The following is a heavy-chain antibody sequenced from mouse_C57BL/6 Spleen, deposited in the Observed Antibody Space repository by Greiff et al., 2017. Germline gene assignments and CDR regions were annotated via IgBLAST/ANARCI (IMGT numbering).Heavy chain of an antibody. CDR3: ARNYGSNYAMDY. D-gene: IGHD1-1*01. CDR2: INPSTGGT. CDR1: GYSFTGYY. Sequence: VQLQQSGPELVKPGASVKISCKASGYSFTGYYMNWVKQSPEKSLEWIGEINPSTGGTTYNQKFKAKATLTVDKSSSTAYMQLKSLTSEDSAVYYCARNYGSNYAMDYWGQGTSVTVSS. J-gene: IGHJ4*01. V-gene: IGHV1-42*01.